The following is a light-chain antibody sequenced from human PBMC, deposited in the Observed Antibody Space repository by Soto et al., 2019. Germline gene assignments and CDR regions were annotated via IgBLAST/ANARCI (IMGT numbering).Light chain of an antibody. J-gene: IGKJ1*01. V-gene: IGKV3-20*01. CDR3: QQYGSSLRT. CDR2: GAS. Sequence: EIVLTQSPGTLSLSPGARATLSCRASQSVSSSYLAWYQQKPGQAPRLLIYGASSRATGIPDRFSGSGSGTDFTLTIRRLEPEDFAVYYCQQYGSSLRTFGQGTKVDIK. CDR1: QSVSSSY.